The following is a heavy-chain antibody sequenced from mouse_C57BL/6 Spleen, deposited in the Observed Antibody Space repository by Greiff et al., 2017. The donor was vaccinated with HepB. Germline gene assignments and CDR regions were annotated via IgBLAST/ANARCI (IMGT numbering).Heavy chain of an antibody. D-gene: IGHD2-2*01. V-gene: IGHV1-52*01. CDR2: IDPSDSET. Sequence: QVQLQQPGAELVRPGSSVKLSCKASGYTFTSYWMHWVKQRPIQGLEWIGNIDPSDSETHYNQKFKDKATLTVDKSSSTAYMQLSSLTSEDSAVYYCARDYGYDVGVSFDYWGQGTTLTVSS. J-gene: IGHJ2*01. CDR3: ARDYGYDVGVSFDY. CDR1: GYTFTSYW.